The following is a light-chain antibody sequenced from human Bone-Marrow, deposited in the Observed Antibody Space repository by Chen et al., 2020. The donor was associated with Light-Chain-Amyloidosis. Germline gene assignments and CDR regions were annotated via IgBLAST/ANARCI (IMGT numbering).Light chain of an antibody. J-gene: IGLJ1*01. CDR1: SGDVGTYNY. Sequence: QSALTQPASVSGSPGQSITISCTGTSGDVGTYNYVSWYQQHPGKAPKVMIYAVSNRPSGVSNRFSGSKSDNTASLTSSGLQAEDEADYYCSSFTSSSSYVFGPGTKVTVL. CDR3: SSFTSSSSYV. V-gene: IGLV2-14*01. CDR2: AVS.